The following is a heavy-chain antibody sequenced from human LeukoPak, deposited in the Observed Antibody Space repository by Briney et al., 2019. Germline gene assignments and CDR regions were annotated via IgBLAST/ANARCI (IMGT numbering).Heavy chain of an antibody. V-gene: IGHV4-59*02. CDR2: IHYSGGA. J-gene: IGHJ3*02. Sequence: PSETLSLTCTVSGGSVTTYHWTWIRQPPGKGLEWIGHIHYSGGADYSPSLKSRVSISLDTSKNHFSLRLTSVTAADTGVYCARAEGASSHIWGQGTIITVSS. CDR3: ARAEGASSHI. D-gene: IGHD3-16*01. CDR1: GGSVTTYH.